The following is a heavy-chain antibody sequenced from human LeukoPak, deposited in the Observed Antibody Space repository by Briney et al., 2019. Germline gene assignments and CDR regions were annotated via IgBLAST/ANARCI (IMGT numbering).Heavy chain of an antibody. CDR2: MNSNSGNT. J-gene: IGHJ6*02. Sequence: ASVMVSCRVSGYSITSYDINWVRQAAGQGLEWVGWMNSNSGNTGYARKFQGRVTLTRDTSINTAYMEVNSLTSEDTAVYYCARGGTLVRGVAILYGMDVWGQGTTVTVSS. V-gene: IGHV1-8*01. CDR3: ARGGTLVRGVAILYGMDV. D-gene: IGHD3-10*01. CDR1: GYSITSYD.